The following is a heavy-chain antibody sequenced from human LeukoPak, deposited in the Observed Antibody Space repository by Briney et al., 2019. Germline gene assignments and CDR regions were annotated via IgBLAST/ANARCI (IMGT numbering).Heavy chain of an antibody. V-gene: IGHV3-23*01. D-gene: IGHD4-17*01. CDR3: ARVQRGVRSPTDY. CDR2: ICGSGCTT. Sequence: GGSLRLSCAASGFTFSSYAMRCVRQAPGRGLEWVSSICGSGCTTYYADSVKGGFTISRDNSKSTLDLEMNSLRDEDTAVYYCARVQRGVRSPTDYWGEKTPVTVSS. CDR1: GFTFSSYA. J-gene: IGHJ4*02.